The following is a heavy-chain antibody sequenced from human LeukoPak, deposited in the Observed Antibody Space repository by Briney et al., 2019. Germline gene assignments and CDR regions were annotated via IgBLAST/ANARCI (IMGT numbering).Heavy chain of an antibody. V-gene: IGHV3-23*01. Sequence: SGGSLRLSCAASGFTFSSYAMSWVRQAPGKGLEWVSAISGSGGSTYYADSVKGRLTISRDNSKNTLYLQMNSLRAEDTAVYYCAKDDTPMIVVVITTFSYWGQGTLVTVSS. CDR3: AKDDTPMIVVVITTFSY. D-gene: IGHD3-22*01. CDR1: GFTFSSYA. J-gene: IGHJ4*02. CDR2: ISGSGGST.